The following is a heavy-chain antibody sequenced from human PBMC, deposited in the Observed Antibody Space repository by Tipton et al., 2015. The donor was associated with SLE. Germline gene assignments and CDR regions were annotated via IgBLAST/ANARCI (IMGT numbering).Heavy chain of an antibody. CDR3: ARAEFSSNWYMYWHFDL. CDR2: IDHSGVT. J-gene: IGHJ2*01. V-gene: IGHV4-34*01. D-gene: IGHD6-13*01. CDR1: GGSFIGSY. Sequence: TLSLTCAVYGGSFIGSYWTWIRQSPGKGLEWIGEIDHSGVTNYNPSLKSRVTISRDTSKNQFSLNLSSLTAADTAVYYCARAEFSSNWYMYWHFDLWGRGTLVTVSS.